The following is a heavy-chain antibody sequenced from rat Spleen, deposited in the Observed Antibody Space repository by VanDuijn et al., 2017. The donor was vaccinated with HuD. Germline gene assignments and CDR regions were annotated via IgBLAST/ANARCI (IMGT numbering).Heavy chain of an antibody. Sequence: EVQLVESGGGLVQPGRSLKLSCAASGFTFSDYNMAWVRQAPKKGLEWVATISYDGSSTYYRDSVKGRFTISRDSAKSTLYLQMDSLRSEDTATYYCARKGTYYGYNYYVMDAWGQGASVTVSS. J-gene: IGHJ4*01. D-gene: IGHD1-9*01. CDR2: ISYDGSST. CDR3: ARKGTYYGYNYYVMDA. V-gene: IGHV5-7*01. CDR1: GFTFSDYN.